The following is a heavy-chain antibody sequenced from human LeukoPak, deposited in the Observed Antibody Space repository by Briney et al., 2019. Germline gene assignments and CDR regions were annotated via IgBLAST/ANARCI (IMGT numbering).Heavy chain of an antibody. J-gene: IGHJ6*02. CDR2: IYTSGST. CDR3: ARDRTAEATRYYYYYGMDV. V-gene: IGHV4-4*07. D-gene: IGHD2-2*01. Sequence: PSETLSLTCTVSGGSISSYYWSWIRQPAGKGLEWIGRIYTSGSTNYNPSLKSRVTISVDTSKNHFSLKVSSVTAADTAVYYCARDRTAEATRYYYYYGMDVWGQGTTVTVSS. CDR1: GGSISSYY.